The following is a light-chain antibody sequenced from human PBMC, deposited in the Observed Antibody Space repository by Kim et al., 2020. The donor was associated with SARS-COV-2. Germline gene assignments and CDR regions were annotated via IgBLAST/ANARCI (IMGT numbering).Light chain of an antibody. CDR2: EVS. J-gene: IGLJ3*02. CDR3: RSSAPSSTWV. V-gene: IGLV2-23*02. CDR1: SNEVGTYIR. Sequence: GQSITISFTGTSNEVGTYIRVSWYQQHPGKAPRFMIYEVSKRPSGVSNRFSGSKSGNTASLTISGLQAEDGADYYCRSSAPSSTWVFGGRSQLAVL.